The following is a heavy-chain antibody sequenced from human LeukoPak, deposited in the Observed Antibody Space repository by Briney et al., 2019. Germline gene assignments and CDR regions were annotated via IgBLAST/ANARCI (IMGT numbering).Heavy chain of an antibody. CDR3: AATYYYGAGREMPFDY. Sequence: GGSLRLSCAASGFTFSSYAMNWVRQAPGKGLEWVSYISSSGSTIYYADSVKGRFTISRDNAKNSLYLQMNSLRAEDTAVYYCAATYYYGAGREMPFDYWGQGTLVTVSS. J-gene: IGHJ4*02. CDR2: ISSSGSTI. CDR1: GFTFSSYA. D-gene: IGHD3-10*01. V-gene: IGHV3-48*03.